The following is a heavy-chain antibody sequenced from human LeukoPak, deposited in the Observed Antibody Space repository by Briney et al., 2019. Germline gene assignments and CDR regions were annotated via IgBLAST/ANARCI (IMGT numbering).Heavy chain of an antibody. CDR1: GYTFTGYY. Sequence: GASVKVSCKASGYTFTGYYMHWVRQAPGQGLEWMGWINPNSGGTNYAQKFQGRVTMTRDTSISTAYMELSRLRSDDTAVYYCARDPVSSSWYSYYYYGMDVWGQGTTVTVSS. D-gene: IGHD6-13*01. J-gene: IGHJ6*02. CDR2: INPNSGGT. V-gene: IGHV1-2*02. CDR3: ARDPVSSSWYSYYYYGMDV.